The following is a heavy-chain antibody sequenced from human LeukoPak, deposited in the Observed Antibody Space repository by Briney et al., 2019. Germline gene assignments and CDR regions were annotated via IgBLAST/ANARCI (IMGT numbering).Heavy chain of an antibody. J-gene: IGHJ4*02. CDR3: ATEIYGDYFDY. CDR2: INSDGSST. V-gene: IGHV3-74*01. CDR1: GFTFSSYW. D-gene: IGHD4-17*01. Sequence: PGGSLRLSCAASGFTFSSYWMHWVRQAPGKGLVWVSRINSDGSSTSYADSVKGRFTISRDNSKNTLYLQMNSLRAEDTAVYYCATEIYGDYFDYWGQGTLVTVSS.